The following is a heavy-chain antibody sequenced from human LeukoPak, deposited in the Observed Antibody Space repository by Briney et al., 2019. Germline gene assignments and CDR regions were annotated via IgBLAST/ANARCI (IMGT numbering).Heavy chain of an antibody. CDR2: IYYSGST. CDR3: ARVDTMVRGTTGYNWFDP. J-gene: IGHJ5*02. D-gene: IGHD3-10*01. Sequence: SETLSLTCTVSGGSISSYYWSWIRQPPGKGLEWIGYIYYSGSTNYNPSLKSRVTISVDTSKNQFSLKLSSVTAADTAVYYCARVDTMVRGTTGYNWFDPWGQGTLVTVSS. CDR1: GGSISSYY. V-gene: IGHV4-59*01.